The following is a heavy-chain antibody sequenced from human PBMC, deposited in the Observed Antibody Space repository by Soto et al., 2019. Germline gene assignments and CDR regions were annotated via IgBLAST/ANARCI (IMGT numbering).Heavy chain of an antibody. Sequence: PSETLSLTCAVSGGSISSSNWWSWVRQPPGKGLEWIGEIYHSGSTNYNPSLKSRVTISVDKSKNQFSLKLSSVTAADTAVYYCARARGDYYYGMDVWGQGTTVTVSS. CDR1: GGSISSSNW. V-gene: IGHV4-4*02. CDR2: IYHSGST. J-gene: IGHJ6*02. CDR3: ARARGDYYYGMDV. D-gene: IGHD6-25*01.